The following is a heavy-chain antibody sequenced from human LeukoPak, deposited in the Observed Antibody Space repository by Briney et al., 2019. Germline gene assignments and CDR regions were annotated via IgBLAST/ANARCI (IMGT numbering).Heavy chain of an antibody. V-gene: IGHV1-46*01. CDR3: ARVIATYYDSSGCIGD. Sequence: ASVKVSCKASGYTFTSYYMHWVRQAPGQGLEWMGIINPSGGSTSYAQKLQGRVTMTTDTSTSTAYMELRSLSSDDTAVYYCARVIATYYDSSGCIGDWGQGTLVTVSS. D-gene: IGHD3-22*01. CDR2: INPSGGST. CDR1: GYTFTSYY. J-gene: IGHJ4*02.